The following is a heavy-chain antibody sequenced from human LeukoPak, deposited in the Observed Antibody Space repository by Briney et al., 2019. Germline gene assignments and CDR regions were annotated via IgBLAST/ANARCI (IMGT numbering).Heavy chain of an antibody. J-gene: IGHJ4*02. V-gene: IGHV1-2*02. CDR3: ARDTGTRRYNFDY. CDR1: GYTFTGYY. Sequence: ASVKVSCKASGYTFTGYYMRWVRQAPGQGLEWMGWINPNSGGTNYARKFQGRVTMTRDTSISTAYMELSRLRSDDTAVYYCARDTGTRRYNFDYWGQGTLVTVSS. D-gene: IGHD1-1*01. CDR2: INPNSGGT.